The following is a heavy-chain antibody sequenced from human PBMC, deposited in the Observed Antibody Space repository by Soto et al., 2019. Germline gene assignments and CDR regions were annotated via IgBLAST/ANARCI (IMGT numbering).Heavy chain of an antibody. J-gene: IGHJ5*02. CDR2: IRSKANTYAT. V-gene: IGHV3-73*02. CDR3: TSRSPDDMRRT. Sequence: VQLVESGGGLVQPGGSLKLSCTASGFTFSDSPMHWVRQASGKGLEWVGRIRSKANTYATAYGASVKGRFTISRDDSKNTAYLQMNSLKTENAAVYYFTSRSPDDMRRTWGQGTLVTVSS. CDR1: GFTFSDSP. D-gene: IGHD3-22*01.